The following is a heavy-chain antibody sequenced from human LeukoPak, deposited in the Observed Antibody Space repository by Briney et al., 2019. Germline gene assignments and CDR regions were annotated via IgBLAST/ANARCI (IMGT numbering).Heavy chain of an antibody. D-gene: IGHD1-1*01. J-gene: IGHJ4*02. Sequence: GSLRPSCAASGFTFSSNSMNWFRRPPGRGREWWSSISNSSGSINYTASVKGRFTISGDTAKNQLYLKMNTMRAADTAMYYCAIRLSSIATSVANDYWGQGNLVTVSS. CDR1: GFTFSSNS. CDR2: ISNSSGSI. V-gene: IGHV3-21*01. CDR3: AIRLSSIATSVANDY.